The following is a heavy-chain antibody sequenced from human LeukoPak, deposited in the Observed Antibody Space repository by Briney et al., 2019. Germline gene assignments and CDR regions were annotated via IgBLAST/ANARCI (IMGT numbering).Heavy chain of an antibody. CDR3: ASLTTVVTNFDY. V-gene: IGHV4-30-2*01. D-gene: IGHD4-23*01. CDR1: GGSISSGGYY. Sequence: SETLSLTCTVSGGSISSGGYYWSWIRQPPGKGLEWIGYIYHSGSTYYNPSLKSRVTISVDRSKNQFSLKLSSVTAADTAVYYCASLTTVVTNFDYWGQGTLVTVSS. CDR2: IYHSGST. J-gene: IGHJ4*02.